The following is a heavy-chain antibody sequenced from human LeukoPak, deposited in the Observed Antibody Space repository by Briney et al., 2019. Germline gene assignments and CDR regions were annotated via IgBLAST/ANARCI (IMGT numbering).Heavy chain of an antibody. CDR3: ARGDPGRKNAFDL. J-gene: IGHJ3*01. Sequence: PSETLSLTCTVYGGSFSGYYWTWIRQPPGKGLEWIGDILHGGSTNYSPSLKSRVTISVDTSKNQFSLKLTSVTAADTAMYYCARGDPGRKNAFDLWGQGTMVTVSS. CDR2: ILHGGST. CDR1: GGSFSGYY. V-gene: IGHV4-34*01. D-gene: IGHD3-10*01.